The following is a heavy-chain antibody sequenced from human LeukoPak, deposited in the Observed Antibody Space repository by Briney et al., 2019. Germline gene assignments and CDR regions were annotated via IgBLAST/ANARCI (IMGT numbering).Heavy chain of an antibody. J-gene: IGHJ4*02. CDR3: AKSGGYGLIDY. CDR1: GASISGSGYY. Sequence: SETLSLTRTVSGASISGSGYYWGWIRQPPGKGLEWIGSIYSSGSTYYNASLQSRVTISIETSKNQISLRLNSVTAADTAMYYCAKSGGYGLIDYWGQGTLVTVSS. V-gene: IGHV4-39*01. D-gene: IGHD1-26*01. CDR2: IYSSGST.